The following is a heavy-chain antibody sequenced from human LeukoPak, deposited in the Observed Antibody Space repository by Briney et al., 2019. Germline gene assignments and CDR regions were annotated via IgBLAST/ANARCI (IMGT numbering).Heavy chain of an antibody. Sequence: SETLSLTCAVSGYSISSGYYWGWIRQPPGKGLEWIGSIYHSGSTYYNPSLKSRVTISVDTSKNQFSLKLGSVTAADTAVYYCARSKIAVAAPFDYWGQGTLVTVSS. CDR3: ARSKIAVAAPFDY. CDR1: GYSISSGYY. V-gene: IGHV4-38-2*01. D-gene: IGHD6-19*01. J-gene: IGHJ4*02. CDR2: IYHSGST.